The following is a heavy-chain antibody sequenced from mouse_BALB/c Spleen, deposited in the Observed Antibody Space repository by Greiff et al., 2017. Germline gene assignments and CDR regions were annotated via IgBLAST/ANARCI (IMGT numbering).Heavy chain of an antibody. D-gene: IGHD1-1*01. Sequence: EVQGVESGGGLVKPGGSLKLSCAASGFTFSDYYMYWVRQTPEKRLEWVATISDGGSYTYYPDSVKGRFTISRDNAKNNLYLQMSSLKSEDTAMYYCARDGTTGAWFAYWGQGTLVTVSA. CDR1: GFTFSDYY. V-gene: IGHV5-4*02. J-gene: IGHJ3*01. CDR3: ARDGTTGAWFAY. CDR2: ISDGGSYT.